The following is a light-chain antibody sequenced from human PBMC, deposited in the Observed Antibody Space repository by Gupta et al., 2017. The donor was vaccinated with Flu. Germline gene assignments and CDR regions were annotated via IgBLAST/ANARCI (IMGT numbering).Light chain of an antibody. CDR1: QSLLSRNRHNY. V-gene: IGKV2-28*01. CDR3: RQTLQAPFT. J-gene: IGKJ4*01. CDR2: FSS. Sequence: DIEMTQSPLSLPVTPGEPASISCSSSQSLLSRNRHNYLAWYLQKPGQSPQLLISFSSNRASGVPDRVSGGGSGTDFTLQISRVEAEDVGVYYCRQTLQAPFTFGRGTKVDIK.